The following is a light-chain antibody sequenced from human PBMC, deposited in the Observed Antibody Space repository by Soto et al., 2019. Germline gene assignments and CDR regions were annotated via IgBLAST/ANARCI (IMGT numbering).Light chain of an antibody. CDR1: SSDVGGYNY. V-gene: IGLV2-14*03. CDR2: DVT. J-gene: IGLJ2*01. CDR3: TSYTTSSPYVV. Sequence: QPVLTQPASVSGSPGQSITISCTGTSSDVGGYNYVSWYQHHPGKAPKLMIYDVTNRPSGVSNRFSGSKSGNTASLTISGLQAEDEAEYYCTSYTTSSPYVVFGGGTKLTVL.